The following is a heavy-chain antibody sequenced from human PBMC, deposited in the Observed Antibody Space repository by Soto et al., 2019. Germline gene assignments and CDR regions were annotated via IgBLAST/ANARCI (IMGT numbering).Heavy chain of an antibody. Sequence: GGSLRLSCAASGFTFSNAWMNWVRQAPGKGLEWVGRIKSKTDGGTTEYAEPVKGRFTIARDDSKNTLYLQMNSLKTEDTAVYYCTTDPKRTGYCSGGSCHYYYYYGMDVWGQGTTVTVSS. D-gene: IGHD2-15*01. CDR1: GFTFSNAW. CDR3: TTDPKRTGYCSGGSCHYYYYYGMDV. CDR2: IKSKTDGGTT. V-gene: IGHV3-15*07. J-gene: IGHJ6*02.